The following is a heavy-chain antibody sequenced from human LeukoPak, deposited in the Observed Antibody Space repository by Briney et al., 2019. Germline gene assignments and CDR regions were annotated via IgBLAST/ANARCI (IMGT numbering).Heavy chain of an antibody. V-gene: IGHV4-34*01. CDR3: ARGFSDYDSSGYRPFDY. D-gene: IGHD3-22*01. Sequence: PSETLSLTCAVYGGSFSGYYWSWIRQPPGKGLEWIGEINHSGSTNYNPSLKSRVPISVDTSKNQFSLKLSSVTAADTAVYYCARGFSDYDSSGYRPFDYWGQGTLVTVSS. CDR1: GGSFSGYY. CDR2: INHSGST. J-gene: IGHJ4*02.